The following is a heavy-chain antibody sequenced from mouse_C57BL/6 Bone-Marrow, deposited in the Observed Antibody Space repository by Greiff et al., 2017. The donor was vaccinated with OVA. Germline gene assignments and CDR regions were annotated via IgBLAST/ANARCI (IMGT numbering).Heavy chain of an antibody. V-gene: IGHV1-81*01. CDR3: SRCRIYYGSSLLAY. CDR1: GYTFTSYG. CDR2: IYPRSGNT. J-gene: IGHJ3*01. D-gene: IGHD1-1*01. Sequence: QVHVKQSGAELARPGASVKLSCKASGYTFTSYGISWVKQRTGQGLEWIGEIYPRSGNTYYNEKFKGKATLTADKSTSTAYMELRSLTSEDSAVYFCSRCRIYYGSSLLAYWGQGTLVTVSA.